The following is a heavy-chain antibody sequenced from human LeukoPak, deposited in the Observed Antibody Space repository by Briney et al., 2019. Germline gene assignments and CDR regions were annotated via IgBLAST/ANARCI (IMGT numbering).Heavy chain of an antibody. D-gene: IGHD1-1*01. CDR3: ARRGTGHGMDV. V-gene: IGHV3-74*01. J-gene: IGHJ6*02. Sequence: GGSLRLSCAASGNYWIHWVRQVPGKGLVWVSRINNDGSSASYVDSVKGRFTISRDNAKNTLFLQTNSLRAEDTAVYYCARRGTGHGMDVWGQGTTVIVSS. CDR1: GNYW. CDR2: INNDGSSA.